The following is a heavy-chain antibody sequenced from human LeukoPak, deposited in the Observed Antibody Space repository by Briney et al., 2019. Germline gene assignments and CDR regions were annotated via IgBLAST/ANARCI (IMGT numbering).Heavy chain of an antibody. CDR1: GGSISSSSYY. CDR2: IYYSGST. CDR3: AREGYRVATGYYFDY. Sequence: SETLSLTCTVSGGSISSSSYYWGWIRQPPGKGLEWIGSIYYSGSTYYNPSLKSRVTISVDTSKNQFSLKLSSVTAADTAVYYCAREGYRVATGYYFDYWGQGTLVTVS. J-gene: IGHJ4*02. V-gene: IGHV4-39*02. D-gene: IGHD5-12*01.